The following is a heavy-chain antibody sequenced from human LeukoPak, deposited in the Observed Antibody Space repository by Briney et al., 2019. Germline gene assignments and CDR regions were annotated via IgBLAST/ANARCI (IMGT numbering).Heavy chain of an antibody. CDR2: ISGSGGST. CDR1: GFTFSSYA. CDR3: AKVWRSGAAAGTGPYFQH. Sequence: GGSLRLSCAASGFTFSSYAMSWVRQAPGKGLEWVSAISGSGGSTYYADSVKGRFTISRDNSKNTLYLQMNSLRAEDTAVYYCAKVWRSGAAAGTGPYFQHWGQGTLVTVSS. V-gene: IGHV3-23*01. D-gene: IGHD6-13*01. J-gene: IGHJ1*01.